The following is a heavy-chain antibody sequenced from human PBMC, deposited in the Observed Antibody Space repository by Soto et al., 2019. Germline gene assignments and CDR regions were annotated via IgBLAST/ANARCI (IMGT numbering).Heavy chain of an antibody. CDR3: ARENSGYSSSTSCYTDNYYYYGMDV. D-gene: IGHD2-2*02. CDR2: INPNSGGT. CDR1: GYTFTGYY. J-gene: IGHJ6*02. V-gene: IGHV1-2*02. Sequence: ASVKVSCKASGYTFTGYYMHWVRQAPGQGLEWMGWINPNSGGTNYAQKFQGRVTMTRDTSISTAYMELSRLRSDDTAVYYCARENSGYSSSTSCYTDNYYYYGMDVWGQGTTVTVSS.